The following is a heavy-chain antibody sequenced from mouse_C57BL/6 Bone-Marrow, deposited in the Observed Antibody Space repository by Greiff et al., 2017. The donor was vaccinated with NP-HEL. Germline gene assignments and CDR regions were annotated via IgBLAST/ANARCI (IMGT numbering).Heavy chain of an antibody. CDR2: IHPNSGST. D-gene: IGHD2-4*01. CDR3: ARFYYDYDGWYFDV. Sequence: LQQSGAELVKPGASVKLSCKASGYTFTSYWMHWVKQRPGQGLEWIGMIHPNSGSTNYNEKFKSKATLTVDKSSSTAYMQLSSMTSEDSAVYYCARFYYDYDGWYFDVWGTGTTVTVSS. CDR1: GYTFTSYW. J-gene: IGHJ1*03. V-gene: IGHV1-64*01.